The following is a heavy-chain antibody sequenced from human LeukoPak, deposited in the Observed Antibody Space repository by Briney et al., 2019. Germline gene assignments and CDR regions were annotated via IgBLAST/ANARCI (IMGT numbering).Heavy chain of an antibody. D-gene: IGHD3-22*01. CDR1: GFTFRSYA. J-gene: IGHJ4*02. Sequence: GGSLRLSCAASGFTFRSYAMSWVRQAPGKGLEWVLAISGSGTSTYYADSVKGRFTISRDNCKNSLYLQMNSLRAEDTDVYYCEGTYYYDSSDDYWGQGTLVTVSS. CDR2: ISGSGTST. V-gene: IGHV3-23*01. CDR3: EGTYYYDSSDDY.